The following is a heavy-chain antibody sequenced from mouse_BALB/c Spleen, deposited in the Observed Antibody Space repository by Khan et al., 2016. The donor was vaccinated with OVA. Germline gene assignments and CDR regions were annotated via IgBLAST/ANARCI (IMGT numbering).Heavy chain of an antibody. CDR1: GYTFPEYT. Sequence: VQLKQSGPELVKPGASVKISCKTSGYTFPEYTVHWVKQSLGKSLDWIGVINPKNGDTAYNKKFKGKATLTVDKSSSTAYMEFRSLTSEDSAVYYCARDAGRYWGQGTSVTVAA. V-gene: IGHV1-18*01. D-gene: IGHD3-3*01. J-gene: IGHJ4*01. CDR2: INPKNGDT. CDR3: ARDAGRY.